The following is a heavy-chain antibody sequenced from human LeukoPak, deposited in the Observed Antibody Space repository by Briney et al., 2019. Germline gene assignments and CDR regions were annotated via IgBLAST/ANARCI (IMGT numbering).Heavy chain of an antibody. J-gene: IGHJ4*02. CDR2: INAGNGNT. CDR1: GYTFTSYA. Sequence: ASVNVSCKASGYTFTSYAMHWVRQAPGQRLEWMGWINAGNGNTKYSQKFQGRVTITRDTSASTAYMELSSLRSEDTAVYYCALSSSGWYRDFDYWGQGTLVTVSS. D-gene: IGHD6-19*01. V-gene: IGHV1-3*01. CDR3: ALSSSGWYRDFDY.